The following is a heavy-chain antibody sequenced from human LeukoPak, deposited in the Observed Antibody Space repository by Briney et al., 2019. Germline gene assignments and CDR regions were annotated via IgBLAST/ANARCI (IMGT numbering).Heavy chain of an antibody. J-gene: IGHJ4*02. Sequence: PSETLSLTCAVYGGSFSGYYWSWIRQPPGKGLEWIGYIYYSGSTNYNPSLKSRVTISVDTSKNQFSLKLSSVTAADTAVYYCARGGRWQQLDYWGQGTLDTVSS. CDR1: GGSFSGYY. D-gene: IGHD1-1*01. CDR3: ARGGRWQQLDY. CDR2: IYYSGST. V-gene: IGHV4-59*01.